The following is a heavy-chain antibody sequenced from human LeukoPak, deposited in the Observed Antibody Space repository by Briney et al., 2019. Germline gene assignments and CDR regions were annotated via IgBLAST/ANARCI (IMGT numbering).Heavy chain of an antibody. Sequence: PGGALRLSCAASGFTFSSYAMSWVRQAPGKGLEWVSAISGSGGSTYYADSVKGRFTISRDNSKNTLYLQMNSLRAEDTAVYYGRVAGTTSGLDYWGQGTLVTVSS. D-gene: IGHD6-19*01. CDR2: ISGSGGST. CDR1: GFTFSSYA. CDR3: RVAGTTSGLDY. V-gene: IGHV3-23*01. J-gene: IGHJ4*02.